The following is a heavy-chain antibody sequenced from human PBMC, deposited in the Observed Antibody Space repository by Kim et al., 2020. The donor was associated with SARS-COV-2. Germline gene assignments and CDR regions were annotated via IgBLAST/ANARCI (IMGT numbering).Heavy chain of an antibody. D-gene: IGHD3-10*01. CDR3: ARRAMVRGVIPPDYYMDV. Sequence: SETLSLTCAVYGGSFSGYYWSWIRQPPGKGLEWIGEINHSGSTNYNPSLKSRVTISVDTSKNQLSLKLSSVTAADTAVYYCARRAMVRGVIPPDYYMDVCGTGTTVTVSS. CDR1: GGSFSGYY. J-gene: IGHJ6*03. V-gene: IGHV4-34*01. CDR2: INHSGST.